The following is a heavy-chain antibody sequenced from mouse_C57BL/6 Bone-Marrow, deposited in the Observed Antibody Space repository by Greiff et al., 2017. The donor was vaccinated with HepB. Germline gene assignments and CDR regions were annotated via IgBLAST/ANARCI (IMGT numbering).Heavy chain of an antibody. CDR1: GYTFTSYW. CDR2: IYPGNSDT. J-gene: IGHJ2*01. Sequence: EVQLQQSGTVLARPGASVKMSCKTSGYTFTSYWMHWVKQRPGQGLEWIGAIYPGNSDTSYNQKFKGKAKLTAVTSASTAYMELSSLTNEDSAVYYCTRCPLAYYYGSSYVDFDYWGQGTTLTVSS. V-gene: IGHV1-5*01. D-gene: IGHD1-1*01. CDR3: TRCPLAYYYGSSYVDFDY.